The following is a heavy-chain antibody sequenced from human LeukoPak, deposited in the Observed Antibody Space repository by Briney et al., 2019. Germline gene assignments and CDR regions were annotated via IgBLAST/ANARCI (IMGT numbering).Heavy chain of an antibody. CDR3: ASARELQLFDY. V-gene: IGHV1-46*01. D-gene: IGHD1-26*01. CDR1: GYTFTSSY. Sequence: ASVKVSCKASGYTFTSSYMHWVRQAPGQGLEWMGMINPSGGSTSYAQKFQGRVTMTRDTSTSTVYMELSSLRSEDTAVYYCASARELQLFDYWGQGTLVTVSS. CDR2: INPSGGST. J-gene: IGHJ4*02.